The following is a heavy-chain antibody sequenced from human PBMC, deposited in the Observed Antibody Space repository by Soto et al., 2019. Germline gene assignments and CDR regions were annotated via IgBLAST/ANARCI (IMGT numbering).Heavy chain of an antibody. CDR1: GFTFSSYS. CDR2: ISSSSSTI. Sequence: GGSLRLSCAASGFTFSSYSMNWVRQAPGKGLEWVSYISSSSSTIYYADSVKGRFTISRDNAKNSLYLQMNSLRDEDTAVYYCASQPVDVLGRGYYYYGMDVWGQGTTVTVSS. J-gene: IGHJ6*02. CDR3: ASQPVDVLGRGYYYYGMDV. D-gene: IGHD5-12*01. V-gene: IGHV3-48*02.